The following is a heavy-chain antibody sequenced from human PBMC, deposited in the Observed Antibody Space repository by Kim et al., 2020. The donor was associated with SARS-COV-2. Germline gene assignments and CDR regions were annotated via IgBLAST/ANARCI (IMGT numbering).Heavy chain of an antibody. D-gene: IGHD6-13*01. J-gene: IGHJ5*02. CDR3: AIIAAAGTDNWFDP. V-gene: IGHV1-46*01. Sequence: AQKFQGRVTMTRDTSTSTDYMELSSLRSEDPAVYYCAIIAAAGTDNWFDPWGQGTLVTVSS.